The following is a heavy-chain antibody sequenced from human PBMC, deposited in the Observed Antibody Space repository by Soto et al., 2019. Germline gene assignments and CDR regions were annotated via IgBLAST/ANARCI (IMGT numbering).Heavy chain of an antibody. Sequence: GASVKVSCKASGGTFSSYAISWVRQAPGQGLEWMGGIIPIFGTANYAQKFQGRVTITADKSTSTAYMELSSLRSEDTAVYYCARGSGYDYGPFWDYWGQGTLVTVSS. CDR3: ARGSGYDYGPFWDY. J-gene: IGHJ4*02. D-gene: IGHD5-12*01. CDR1: GGTFSSYA. V-gene: IGHV1-69*06. CDR2: IIPIFGTA.